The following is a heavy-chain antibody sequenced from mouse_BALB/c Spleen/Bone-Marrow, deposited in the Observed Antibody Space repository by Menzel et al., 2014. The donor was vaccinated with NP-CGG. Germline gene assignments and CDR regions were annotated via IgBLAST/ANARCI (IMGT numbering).Heavy chain of an antibody. CDR3: TRVITAVLATRAMDY. CDR2: IYPGNSDT. D-gene: IGHD1-1*01. CDR1: GYTFTSYW. V-gene: IGHV1-5*01. Sequence: EVQLQQSGTVLARPGASVKMSCKASGYTFTSYWMHWVKQRPGQGLEWIGAIYPGNSDTSYNQKFKGKAKLTAVTSTSTAYMEFSSLTNEDSAVYYCTRVITAVLATRAMDYWGQGSSVTVSS. J-gene: IGHJ4*01.